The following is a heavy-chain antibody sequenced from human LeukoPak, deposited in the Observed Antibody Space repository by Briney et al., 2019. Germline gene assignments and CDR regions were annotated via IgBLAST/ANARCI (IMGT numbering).Heavy chain of an antibody. CDR3: ARADGDILTGYYSY. J-gene: IGHJ4*02. CDR1: GYTFTGYY. V-gene: IGHV1-2*04. Sequence: ASVTVSCKASGYTFTGYYMHWVRQAPGQGLEWMGWINPNSGGTNYAQKFQGWVTMTRDTSISTAYMELSRLRSDDTAVYYCARADGDILTGYYSYWGQGTLVTVSS. CDR2: INPNSGGT. D-gene: IGHD3-9*01.